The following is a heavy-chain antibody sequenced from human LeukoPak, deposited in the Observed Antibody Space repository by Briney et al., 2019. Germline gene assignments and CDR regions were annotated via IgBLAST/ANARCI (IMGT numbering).Heavy chain of an antibody. CDR3: ARTSSGVSDGMDV. V-gene: IGHV4-61*02. CDR2: IYTSGST. CDR1: GGSISSGSYY. Sequence: SQTLSLTCTVSGGSISSGSYYWSWIRQPAGKGLEWIGRIYTSGSTNCNPSLRSRVTISVDTSKNQFSLKLSSVTAADTAVYYCARTSSGVSDGMDVWGQGTTVTVSS. J-gene: IGHJ6*02. D-gene: IGHD3-22*01.